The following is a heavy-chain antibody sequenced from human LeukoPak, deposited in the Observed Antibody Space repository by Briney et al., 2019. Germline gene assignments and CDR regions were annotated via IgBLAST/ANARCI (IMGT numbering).Heavy chain of an antibody. CDR3: VGGSYYFDY. J-gene: IGHJ4*02. Sequence: GGSLRLSCAASEFTFSSYAMQWVRQAPGKGLVWVSRINSDGSTTSYADSVKGRITISRDNAKNTLYLQMNSLRAEDTAVYYCVGGSYYFDYWGQGTLVTVSS. CDR2: INSDGSTT. V-gene: IGHV3-74*01. D-gene: IGHD1-26*01. CDR1: EFTFSSYA.